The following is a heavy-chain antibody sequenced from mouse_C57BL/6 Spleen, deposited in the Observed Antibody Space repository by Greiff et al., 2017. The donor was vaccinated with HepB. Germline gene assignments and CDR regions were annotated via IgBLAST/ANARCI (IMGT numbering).Heavy chain of an antibody. Sequence: QVQLQQPGAELVMPGASVKLSCKASGYTFTSYWMHWVKQRPGQGLEWIGEIDPSDSYTNYNQKFKGKSTLTVDKSSSTAYMQLSSLTSEDSAVYYCAREDKGYFAYWGQGTLVTVSA. V-gene: IGHV1-69*01. CDR3: AREDKGYFAY. CDR1: GYTFTSYW. J-gene: IGHJ3*01. CDR2: IDPSDSYT. D-gene: IGHD1-3*01.